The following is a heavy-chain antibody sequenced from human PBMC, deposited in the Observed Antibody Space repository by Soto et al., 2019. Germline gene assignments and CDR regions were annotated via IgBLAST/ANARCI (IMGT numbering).Heavy chain of an antibody. Sequence: PGGSLRLSCTASGFTFTSYWMNWVRQSPGKGPEWVANIKQDGSEEYYVDSVRGRFTISRDNTKNSVFLQMNSLRVDDTAVYYCAGGYGWCIEAWRRGTLVTVSS. CDR3: AGGYGWCIEA. V-gene: IGHV3-7*03. J-gene: IGHJ4*02. CDR1: GFTFTSYW. CDR2: IKQDGSEE. D-gene: IGHD2-8*01.